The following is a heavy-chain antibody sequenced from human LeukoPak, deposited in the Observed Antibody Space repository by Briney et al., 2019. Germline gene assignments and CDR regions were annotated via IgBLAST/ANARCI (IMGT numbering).Heavy chain of an antibody. CDR3: ARRYYDFWSGYLGAYAFDI. V-gene: IGHV1-18*01. Sequence: ASVKVSCKASGYTFPSSGITWVRQAPGQGLEWMGWISAYNGNTNYAQRLQGRVTMTTDTSTSTAYMELRSLRSDDTAVYYCARRYYDFWSGYLGAYAFDIWGQGTMVTVSS. J-gene: IGHJ3*02. D-gene: IGHD3-3*01. CDR1: GYTFPSSG. CDR2: ISAYNGNT.